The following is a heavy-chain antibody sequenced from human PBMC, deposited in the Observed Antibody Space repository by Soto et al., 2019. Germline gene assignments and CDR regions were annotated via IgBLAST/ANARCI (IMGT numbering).Heavy chain of an antibody. CDR1: GGPFSSYA. CDR2: IIPIFGTA. J-gene: IGHJ6*02. V-gene: IGHV1-69*06. D-gene: IGHD6-13*01. CDR3: ARDREQQSHYYGMDV. Sequence: VQLVQSGAEVKKPGSSVNVSCKASGGPFSSYAISWVRQAPGQGLEWMGWIIPIFGTANYAQKFQVSVTINADKSTSTAYMELSSLRAEDTAVDYCARDREQQSHYYGMDVWGQGTTFTVSS.